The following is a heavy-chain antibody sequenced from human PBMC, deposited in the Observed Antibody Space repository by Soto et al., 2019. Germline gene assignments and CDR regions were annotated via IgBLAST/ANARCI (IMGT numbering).Heavy chain of an antibody. Sequence: PSETLSLTCTVSGCSLSSYYWNWIRQPPGKGLEWIGYISYSGKTNYNPSLKSRVTISGDTSKNQFSLKLSSVTAADTAVYYCARTNTFDIWGQGTMVTVSS. CDR2: ISYSGKT. V-gene: IGHV4-59*01. CDR1: GCSLSSYY. J-gene: IGHJ3*02. CDR3: ARTNTFDI.